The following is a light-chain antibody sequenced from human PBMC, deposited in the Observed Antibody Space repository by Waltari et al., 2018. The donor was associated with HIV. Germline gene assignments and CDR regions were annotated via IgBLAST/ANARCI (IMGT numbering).Light chain of an antibody. Sequence: QSALTQPPSASGSPGQSVTISRTGTSSDVGGYNYVPVYRQHPGKAPKLMIYEVTKRPSGVPDRFSGSKSGNTASLTVSGLQAEDEADYYCSSYAGSSNLRVFGGGTKRTVL. CDR3: SSYAGSSNLRV. CDR1: SSDVGGYNY. J-gene: IGLJ2*01. V-gene: IGLV2-8*01. CDR2: EVT.